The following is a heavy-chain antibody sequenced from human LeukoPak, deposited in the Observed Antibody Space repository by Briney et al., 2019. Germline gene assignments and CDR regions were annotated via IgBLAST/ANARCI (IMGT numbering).Heavy chain of an antibody. CDR1: GGSISSSSYY. V-gene: IGHV4-39*01. CDR2: IYYSGST. Sequence: PSETLSLTCTVSGGSISSSSYYWGWIRQPPGKGLEWIGSIYYSGSTYYNPSLKSRVTISVDTSKNQFSLNLSSVTAADTAVYYCARQYSSSWQNWFDPWGQGTLVAVSS. D-gene: IGHD6-13*01. J-gene: IGHJ5*02. CDR3: ARQYSSSWQNWFDP.